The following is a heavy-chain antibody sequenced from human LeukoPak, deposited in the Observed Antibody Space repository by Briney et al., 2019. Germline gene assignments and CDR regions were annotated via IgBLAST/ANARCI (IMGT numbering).Heavy chain of an antibody. V-gene: IGHV4-61*02. CDR3: ARGSGSSSGSYYNYFEY. D-gene: IGHD3-10*01. CDR1: GASITSGTYY. Sequence: TLSLTCTVSGASITSGTYYWGWIRQPAGKGLEWIGRIYTSGSTNYNPSLKSRVTISVKPSKNESSLKLNSVTATDTAVYYGARGSGSSSGSYYNYFEYWGQGTLVTVSS. CDR2: IYTSGST. J-gene: IGHJ4*01.